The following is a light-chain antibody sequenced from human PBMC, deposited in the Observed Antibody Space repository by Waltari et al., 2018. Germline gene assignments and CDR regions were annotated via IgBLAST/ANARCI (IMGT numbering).Light chain of an antibody. CDR3: LQTYSTLMFS. J-gene: IGKJ3*01. V-gene: IGKV1-39*01. Sequence: DIQMTQSPSSLSASVGDRVTMTCRESQSITNYLSWYQHKLGEAPNLLVYDASTLVSGVPSRFNGSGSGTEFTLTISSLQPEDLATYYCLQTYSTLMFSFGPGTKVDL. CDR2: DAS. CDR1: QSITNY.